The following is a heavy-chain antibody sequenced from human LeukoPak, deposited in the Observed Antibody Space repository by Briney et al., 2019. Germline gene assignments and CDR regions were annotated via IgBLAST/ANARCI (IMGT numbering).Heavy chain of an antibody. CDR1: GFTFSNCG. J-gene: IGHJ6*03. CDR2: IRYDATYK. Sequence: GGSLRLSCAASGFTFSNCGMHWVRQAPCKGLEWVAFIRYDATYKYNADSVKGRFTISRDNSKNTLYLQMHSLRAEDTALYYCAKGYGGDSSVYYYYYMDAWGNGTTVTVSS. CDR3: AKGYGGDSSVYYYYYMDA. D-gene: IGHD4-23*01. V-gene: IGHV3-30*02.